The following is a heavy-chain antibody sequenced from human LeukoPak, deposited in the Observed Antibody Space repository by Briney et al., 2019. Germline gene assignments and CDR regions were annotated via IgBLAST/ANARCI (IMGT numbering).Heavy chain of an antibody. CDR2: IYSSGTT. Sequence: PSETLSLTCTVSGDSIYSGNYYWSWIQQPAGKGLEWIGRIYSSGTTIYNPSLKSRVTISVDTSKNQFSLKMSSVTAADTAVYYCARGEMATIEDAFDIWGQGTMVTVSS. CDR1: GDSIYSGNYY. CDR3: ARGEMATIEDAFDI. D-gene: IGHD5-24*01. J-gene: IGHJ3*02. V-gene: IGHV4-61*02.